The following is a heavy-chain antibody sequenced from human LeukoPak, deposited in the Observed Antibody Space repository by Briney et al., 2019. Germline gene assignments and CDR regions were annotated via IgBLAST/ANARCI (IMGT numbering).Heavy chain of an antibody. CDR1: GGSISSSSYY. CDR3: ARDWGVSARPGYMDV. Sequence: SETLSLTCTVSGGSISSSSYYWGWIRQPPGKGLEWIGSIYYSGSTYYNPSLKSRVTISVDTSKNQFSLKLSSVTAADTAVYYCARDWGVSARPGYMDVWGKGTTVTISS. J-gene: IGHJ6*03. D-gene: IGHD6-6*01. CDR2: IYYSGST. V-gene: IGHV4-39*07.